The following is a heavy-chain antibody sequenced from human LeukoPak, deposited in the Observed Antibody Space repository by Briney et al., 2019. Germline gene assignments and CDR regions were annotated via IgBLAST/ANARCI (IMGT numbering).Heavy chain of an antibody. CDR2: INATAGST. CDR3: ARDLRAWFYFDY. CDR1: GYTFTNYY. J-gene: IGHJ4*02. V-gene: IGHV1-46*01. Sequence: ASVKVSCKAFGYTFTNYYMHWVRQAPGQGLEWMGVINATAGSTNYAQKFQGRVTMTRDTSTSTVYMELTSLTSEDTAVYYCARDLRAWFYFDYWGQGTLVTVSS. D-gene: IGHD3-9*01.